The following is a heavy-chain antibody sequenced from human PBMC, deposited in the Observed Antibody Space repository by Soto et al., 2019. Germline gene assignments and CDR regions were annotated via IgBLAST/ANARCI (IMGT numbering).Heavy chain of an antibody. Sequence: QVRLVQSAAEVKKPGASVKVSCKASGYTFIRYGITWVRQAPGQGLEWMGWISAYNDYTNYAQKLQGRVTMTTDTSTSTVYMELRSLRSDDTAVYYCARGGYYDKAWGKMNYYGLDVWGQATTVTVSS. J-gene: IGHJ6*02. CDR3: ARGGYYDKAWGKMNYYGLDV. CDR1: GYTFIRYG. D-gene: IGHD3-16*01. CDR2: ISAYNDYT. V-gene: IGHV1-18*01.